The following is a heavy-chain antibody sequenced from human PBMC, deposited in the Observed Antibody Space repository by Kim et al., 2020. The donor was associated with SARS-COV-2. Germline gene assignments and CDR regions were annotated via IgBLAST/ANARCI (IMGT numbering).Heavy chain of an antibody. CDR3: AKALYSSSSRFDY. D-gene: IGHD6-13*01. CDR1: GFTFDDYA. J-gene: IGHJ4*02. CDR2: ISWNSGSI. V-gene: IGHV3-9*01. Sequence: GGSLRLSCAASGFTFDDYAMHWVRQAPGKGLEWVSGISWNSGSIGYADSVKGRFTISRDNAKNSLYLQMNSLRAEDTALYYCAKALYSSSSRFDYWGQGTLVTVSS.